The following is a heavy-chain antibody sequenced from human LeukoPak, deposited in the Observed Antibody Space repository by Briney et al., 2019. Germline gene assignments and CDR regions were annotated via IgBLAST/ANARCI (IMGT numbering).Heavy chain of an antibody. CDR2: INPSGGST. V-gene: IGHV1-46*01. CDR3: ARGLAVAHPWDY. CDR1: GYTFTSYY. D-gene: IGHD6-19*01. Sequence: ASVKVSCKASGYTFTSYYMQWVRQAPGQGLEWMGIINPSGGSTSYAQKLQGRVTMTRDTSTSTVYMELSSLRSEDTAVYYCARGLAVAHPWDYWGQGTLVTVSS. J-gene: IGHJ4*02.